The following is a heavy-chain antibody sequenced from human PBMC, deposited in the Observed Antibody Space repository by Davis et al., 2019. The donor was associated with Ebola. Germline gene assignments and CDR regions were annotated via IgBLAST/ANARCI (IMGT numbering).Heavy chain of an antibody. CDR3: ARSGEWLFQRGLYYYYYGMDV. CDR1: GGSISSYY. J-gene: IGHJ6*02. D-gene: IGHD3-3*01. CDR2: IYYSGST. V-gene: IGHV4-59*01. Sequence: SETLSLTCTVSGGSISSYYWSWIRQPPGKGLEWIGYIYYSGSTNYNPSLKSRVTISVDTSKNQFSLKLSSVTTADTAVYYCARSGEWLFQRGLYYYYYGMDVWGQGTTVTV.